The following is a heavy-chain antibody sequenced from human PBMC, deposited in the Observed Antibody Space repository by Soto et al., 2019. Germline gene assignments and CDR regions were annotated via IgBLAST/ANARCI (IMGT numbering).Heavy chain of an antibody. CDR3: ANAGTAVPGILFS. Sequence: EVQLLESGGGLVQPGGSLRLSCVASGFTVSGNYMSWVRQAPGKGLEWVSIIYGGGSTYYADSVKGRFTISRDNSKNTLYLQMHSLRVEDTAVYYCANAGTAVPGILFSWGQGTLVTVSS. CDR1: GFTVSGNY. CDR2: IYGGGST. J-gene: IGHJ5*02. D-gene: IGHD6-19*01. V-gene: IGHV3-66*01.